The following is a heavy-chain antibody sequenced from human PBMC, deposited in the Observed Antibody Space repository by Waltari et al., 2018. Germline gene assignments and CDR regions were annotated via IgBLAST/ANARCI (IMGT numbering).Heavy chain of an antibody. CDR3: AREGNGFAFDY. J-gene: IGHJ3*01. D-gene: IGHD6-25*01. CDR1: GYTFTGFY. V-gene: IGHV1-2*02. Sequence: QVQLIQSGAEVKKPGASMKVSCRAYGYTFTGFYLHWVRQAPGQGLEWLGWIVPHRGDAYIAQKFQGRLALTRDSSLDTAYMELTGLTRKDAAVYYCAREGNGFAFDYWGRGTTVSVS. CDR2: IVPHRGDA.